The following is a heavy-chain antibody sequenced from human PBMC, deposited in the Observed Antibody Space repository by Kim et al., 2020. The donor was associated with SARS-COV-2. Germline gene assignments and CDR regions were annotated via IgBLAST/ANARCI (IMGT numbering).Heavy chain of an antibody. J-gene: IGHJ6*02. Sequence: YADAVKGRLTISRDNAKNTLYLKMNSLRAEDTAVYYCARRNYSSYCGVDVWGQGTTVTVSS. V-gene: IGHV3-74*01. D-gene: IGHD4-4*01. CDR3: ARRNYSSYCGVDV.